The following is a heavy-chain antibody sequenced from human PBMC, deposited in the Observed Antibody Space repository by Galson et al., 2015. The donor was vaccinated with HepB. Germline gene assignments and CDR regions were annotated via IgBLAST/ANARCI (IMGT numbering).Heavy chain of an antibody. CDR3: ARGGTSVVGGTPNWFDP. V-gene: IGHV1-69*01. CDR2: IIPIFGTA. CDR1: GGTFSRYG. J-gene: IGHJ5*02. Sequence: AEVKKPGESLKISCKASGGTFSRYGISWVRQAPGQGLEWMGGIIPIFGTANYAQKFQGRVTITADESTSTAYMELSSLRSEDTAVYYCARGGTSVVGGTPNWFDPWGQGTLVTVSS. D-gene: IGHD2-15*01.